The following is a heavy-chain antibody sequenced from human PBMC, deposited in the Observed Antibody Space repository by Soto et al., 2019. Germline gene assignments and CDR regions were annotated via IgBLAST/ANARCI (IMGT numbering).Heavy chain of an antibody. CDR3: TTEGAKEIYGDRGYFDY. D-gene: IGHD4-17*01. CDR1: GFTFSNAW. V-gene: IGHV3-15*01. CDR2: IKSKTDGGTT. J-gene: IGHJ4*02. Sequence: EVQLVESGGGLVKPGGSLRLSCAASGFTFSNAWMSWVRQAPGKGLEWVGRIKSKTDGGTTDYAAPVKGRFTISRDDSKTTRYLQMNSLKTEDTAVYYCTTEGAKEIYGDRGYFDYWGQGTLVTVSS.